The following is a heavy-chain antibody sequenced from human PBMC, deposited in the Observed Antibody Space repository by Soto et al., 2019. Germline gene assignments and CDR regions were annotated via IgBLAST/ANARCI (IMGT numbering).Heavy chain of an antibody. D-gene: IGHD4-17*01. CDR2: IWYDGSNK. CDR3: ARDVSLHRAGEGVDY. J-gene: IGHJ4*02. V-gene: IGHV3-33*01. CDR1: GFTFSSYG. Sequence: QVQLVESGGGVVQPGRSLRLSCAASGFTFSSYGMHWVRQAPGKGLEWVAVIWYDGSNKYYADSVKGRFTISRDNSKNTLYLQMNSLRAEDTAVYYCARDVSLHRAGEGVDYWGQGTLVTVSS.